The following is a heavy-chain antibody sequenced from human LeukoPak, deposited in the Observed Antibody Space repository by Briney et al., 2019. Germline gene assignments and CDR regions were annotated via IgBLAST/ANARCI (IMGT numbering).Heavy chain of an antibody. CDR2: MYYSGTT. CDR1: GSSMNLYS. J-gene: IGHJ6*02. V-gene: IGHV4-59*01. CDR3: ARVGGCGSSNYYGMDV. Sequence: SETLSLTCSVSGSSMNLYSWNWIRQSPGKGLEWIAYMYYSGTTNYNPSLENRAAISVDTSKNQFSLKLSSVTAADTAVYYCARVGGCGSSNYYGMDVWGQGTTVTVSS. D-gene: IGHD1-26*01.